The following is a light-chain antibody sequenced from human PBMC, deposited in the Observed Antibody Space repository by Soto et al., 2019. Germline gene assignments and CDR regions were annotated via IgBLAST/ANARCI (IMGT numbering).Light chain of an antibody. V-gene: IGKV1-39*01. Sequence: DIQMTQSPSSLSASVGDRVTITCRASQGVSAYLLWYQQRQGTAPKLLIYAASKLVSGVPSRLSGSGSGTTFALTSSSLQPEDFATYYCQQSYKTPHTFGQGTKLETK. CDR2: AAS. CDR3: QQSYKTPHT. J-gene: IGKJ2*01. CDR1: QGVSAY.